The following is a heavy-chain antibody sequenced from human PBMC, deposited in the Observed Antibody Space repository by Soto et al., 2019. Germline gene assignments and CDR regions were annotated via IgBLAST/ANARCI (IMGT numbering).Heavy chain of an antibody. V-gene: IGHV3-30*18. CDR1: GFIISSYG. D-gene: IGHD1-1*01. Sequence: GGSLRLSCAASGFIISSYGMHWVRQAPGKGLEWVAVITYDGSNKYYADSVKGRFSISRDNSRNRLYLQMYSLRPEDTAVYYCAKDPKATGTHYWGRGTLVTVS. CDR3: AKDPKATGTHY. CDR2: ITYDGSNK. J-gene: IGHJ4*02.